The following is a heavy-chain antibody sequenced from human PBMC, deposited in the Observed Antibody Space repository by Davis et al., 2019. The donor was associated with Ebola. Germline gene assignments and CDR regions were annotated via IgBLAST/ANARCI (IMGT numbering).Heavy chain of an antibody. CDR2: ISSSGSTI. D-gene: IGHD3-16*01. J-gene: IGHJ4*02. CDR1: GFTFGDYA. Sequence: GESLKISCTASGFTFGDYAMSWFRQAPGKGLEWVSYISSSGSTIYYADSVKGRFTISRDNAKNSLYLQMNSLRAEDTAVYYCAKDISVEIWHLGEFDYWGQGTLVTVSS. V-gene: IGHV3-11*01. CDR3: AKDISVEIWHLGEFDY.